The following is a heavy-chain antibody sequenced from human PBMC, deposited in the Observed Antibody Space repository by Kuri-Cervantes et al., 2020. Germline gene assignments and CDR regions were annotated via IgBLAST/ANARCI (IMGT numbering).Heavy chain of an antibody. CDR3: ARVNYYYDSGSYHGWFDT. Sequence: GGSLRLSCAASGFIFDDYGMSWVRQAPGKGLEWVAGINWNGGSTGYADSVKGRFTVFRENAKNSLYLQMNSLRADDTALYYCARVNYYYDSGSYHGWFDTWGQGTLVTVSS. D-gene: IGHD3-10*01. V-gene: IGHV3-20*04. CDR2: INWNGGST. CDR1: GFIFDDYG. J-gene: IGHJ5*02.